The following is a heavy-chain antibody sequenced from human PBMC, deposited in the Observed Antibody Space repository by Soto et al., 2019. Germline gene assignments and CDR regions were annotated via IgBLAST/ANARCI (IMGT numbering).Heavy chain of an antibody. CDR3: ANGGFVPRMDV. CDR2: IYYSGST. V-gene: IGHV4-31*03. CDR1: GGSISSGGYY. J-gene: IGHJ6*02. D-gene: IGHD3-16*01. Sequence: SLSLTCTVSGGSISSGGYYWSWIRQHPGKGLEWIGYIYYSGSTYYNPSLKSRVTISVDTSKNQFSLKLSSVTAADTAVYYCANGGFVPRMDVWGQGTTVTVSS.